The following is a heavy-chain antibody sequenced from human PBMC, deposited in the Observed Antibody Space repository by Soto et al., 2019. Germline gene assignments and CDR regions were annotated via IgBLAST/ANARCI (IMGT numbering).Heavy chain of an antibody. CDR1: GGSISSSSCY. CDR3: ARLTVEDGDGYYYYGLDV. CDR2: IYYSGST. Sequence: QLQLQESGPGLVKPSETLSLTCTVSGGSISSSSCYWSWIRQPPGKGLEWIGSIYYSGSTYYNPSLKSRVTISVDTSKTQSSLKLSSVTAADTAVYYCARLTVEDGDGYYYYGLDVWGQGTTVTVSS. D-gene: IGHD2-21*02. J-gene: IGHJ6*02. V-gene: IGHV4-39*01.